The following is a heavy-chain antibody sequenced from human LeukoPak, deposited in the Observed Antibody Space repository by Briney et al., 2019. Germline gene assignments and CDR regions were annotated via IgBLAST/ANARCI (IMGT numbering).Heavy chain of an antibody. D-gene: IGHD1-7*01. CDR2: ISWDGGST. CDR1: GFTFDDYT. Sequence: PGGSLRLSCAASGFTFDDYTMHWVRQAPGKGLEWVSLISWDGGSTYYADSVKGRFTISRDNSKNSLYLQMNSLRTEDTALCYCAKDRSGWGITGTTSILDYWGQGTLVTVSS. J-gene: IGHJ4*02. CDR3: AKDRSGWGITGTTSILDY. V-gene: IGHV3-43*01.